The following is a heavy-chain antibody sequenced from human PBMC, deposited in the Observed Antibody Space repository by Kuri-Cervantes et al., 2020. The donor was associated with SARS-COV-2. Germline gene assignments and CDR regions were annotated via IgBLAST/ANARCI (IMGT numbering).Heavy chain of an antibody. CDR3: ARVSRPYYFDY. CDR2: IYYSGST. J-gene: IGHJ4*02. CDR1: GGSISSSSYY. Sequence: ESLKISCTVSGGSISSSSYYWGWIRQPPGKGLEWIGSIYYSGSTNYNPSLKSRVTISVDTSKNQFSLKLSSVTAADTAVYYCARVSRPYYFDYWGQGTLVTVSS. V-gene: IGHV4-39*07.